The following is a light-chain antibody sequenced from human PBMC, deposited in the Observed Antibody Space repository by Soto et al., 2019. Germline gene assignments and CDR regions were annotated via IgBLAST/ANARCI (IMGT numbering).Light chain of an antibody. V-gene: IGKV3-11*01. Sequence: EIVLTQSPATLSLSPGESATLSCRASQSVSSYLAWYQQKPGQAPRLLIYDASNRATAIPARFSGSGSGTDFTLTISSLEPEDFAVYYCQQRRYWPLTFGGGTKVEIK. CDR3: QQRRYWPLT. J-gene: IGKJ4*01. CDR1: QSVSSY. CDR2: DAS.